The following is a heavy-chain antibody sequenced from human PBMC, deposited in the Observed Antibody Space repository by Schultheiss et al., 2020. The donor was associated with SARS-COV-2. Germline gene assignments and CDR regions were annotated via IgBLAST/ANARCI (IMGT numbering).Heavy chain of an antibody. Sequence: SVKVSCKASGGTFSSYAISWVRQAPGQGLEWMGGIIPIFGTANYAQKFQGRVTITRDTSASTAYMELSSLRSEDTAVYYCARPSTVTTGFDPWGQGTLVTVSS. CDR2: IIPIFGTA. CDR3: ARPSTVTTGFDP. D-gene: IGHD4-17*01. CDR1: GGTFSSYA. J-gene: IGHJ5*02. V-gene: IGHV1-69*05.